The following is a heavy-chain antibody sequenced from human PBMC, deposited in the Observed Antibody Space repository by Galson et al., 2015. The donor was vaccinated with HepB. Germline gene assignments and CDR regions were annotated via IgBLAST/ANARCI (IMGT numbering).Heavy chain of an antibody. CDR2: IYYTGST. CDR1: SGSISTYY. J-gene: IGHJ3*02. Sequence: LSLTCTVSSGSISTYYWNWIRQPPGQGLEWIGYIYYTGSTKYNASLKSRVTISVDTSKNQFSLKLSSVTAADTAMYYCARRSVVSSATLYAFDIWGQGTMVTVSS. D-gene: IGHD2-2*01. CDR3: ARRSVVSSATLYAFDI. V-gene: IGHV4-59*01.